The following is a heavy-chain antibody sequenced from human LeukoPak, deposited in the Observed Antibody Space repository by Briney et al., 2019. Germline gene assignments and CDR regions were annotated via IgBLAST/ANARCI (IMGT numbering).Heavy chain of an antibody. D-gene: IGHD2-2*03. J-gene: IGHJ4*02. CDR3: ARGRVDIVVVPAAMSRYFDY. CDR1: GGSISSSNW. V-gene: IGHV4-4*02. CDR2: IYHSGST. Sequence: PSETLSLTCAVSGGSISSSNWWSWVRQPPGKGLEWIGEIYHSGSTNYNPPLKSRVTISVDTSKNQFSLKLSSVTAADTAVYYCARGRVDIVVVPAAMSRYFDYWGQGTLVTVSS.